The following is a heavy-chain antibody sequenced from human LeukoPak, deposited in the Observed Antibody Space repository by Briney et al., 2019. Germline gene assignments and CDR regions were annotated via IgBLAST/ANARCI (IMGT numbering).Heavy chain of an antibody. CDR3: ARVRGGSGRSYAADAFDI. CDR2: IYNDGSST. J-gene: IGHJ3*02. D-gene: IGHD1-26*01. V-gene: IGHV3-74*01. CDR1: GFTFSNYW. Sequence: GGSLRLSCAASGFTFSNYWMHWVRHAPGKGLMWVSRIYNDGSSTSYADSVKGRFTISRDNAKSALYLQMNSLRADDTAVFYCARVRGGSGRSYAADAFDIWGQGTMVTVSS.